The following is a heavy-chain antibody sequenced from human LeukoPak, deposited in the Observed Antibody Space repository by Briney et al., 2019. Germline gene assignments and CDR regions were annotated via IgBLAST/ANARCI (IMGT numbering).Heavy chain of an antibody. CDR2: IWDDGSNK. Sequence: PGRSLRLSCAASGFTFSSYAMHWVRQAPGKGLEWVAVIWDDGSNKFYADSVKGRFTISRDNSKNTLYLQMNSLRAEDTAVYYCATDRGLSPFDYWGLGTLVTVSS. CDR3: ATDRGLSPFDY. CDR1: GFTFSSYA. D-gene: IGHD3-16*02. J-gene: IGHJ4*02. V-gene: IGHV3-33*08.